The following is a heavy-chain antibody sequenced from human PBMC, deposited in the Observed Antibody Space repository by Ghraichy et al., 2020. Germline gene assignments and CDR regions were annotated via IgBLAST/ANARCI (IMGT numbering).Heavy chain of an antibody. CDR1: GFTFSSYA. J-gene: IGHJ4*02. CDR2: ISSSGGNT. CDR3: AKGENFRLRCQY. D-gene: IGHD4-17*01. V-gene: IGHV3-23*01. Sequence: GGSLRLSCAASGFTFSSYAMSWVRQAPGKGLEWVSDISSSGGNTYYADSVKGRFTISRDNSKNTLYLQMNSLRAEDTAVYYCAKGENFRLRCQYWGQGTLVTVSS.